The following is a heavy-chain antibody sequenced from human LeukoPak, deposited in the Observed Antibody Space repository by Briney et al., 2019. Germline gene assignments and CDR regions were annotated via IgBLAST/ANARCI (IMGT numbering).Heavy chain of an antibody. J-gene: IGHJ3*02. Sequence: GGSLRLSCAASGFTFSDYYMSWIRQAPGKGLEWVSYISSSGSTIYYADSVKGRFTISRDNAKNSLYLQMNSLRAEDTAVYYCARDYYDSSGYLDAFDIWGQGTMVSVSS. CDR3: ARDYYDSSGYLDAFDI. CDR1: GFTFSDYY. V-gene: IGHV3-11*01. CDR2: ISSSGSTI. D-gene: IGHD3-22*01.